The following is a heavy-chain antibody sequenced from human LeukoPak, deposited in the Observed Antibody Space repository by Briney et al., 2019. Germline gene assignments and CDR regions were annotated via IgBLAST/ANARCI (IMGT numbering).Heavy chain of an antibody. D-gene: IGHD6-13*01. CDR2: ISAYNGNT. V-gene: IGHV1-18*01. CDR1: GYTFTSYG. J-gene: IGHJ5*02. Sequence: ASVKVSCKASGYTFTSYGISWVRQAPGQGLEWMGWISAYNGNTNYAQKLQGRVTMTTGTSTSTAYMELRGLRSDDTAVYYCARFLAAAGTSGWFDPWGQGTLVTVS. CDR3: ARFLAAAGTSGWFDP.